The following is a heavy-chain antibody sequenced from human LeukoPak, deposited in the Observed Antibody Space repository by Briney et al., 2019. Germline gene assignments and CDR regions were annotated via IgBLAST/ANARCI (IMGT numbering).Heavy chain of an antibody. J-gene: IGHJ4*02. Sequence: SQPLSLTCAVSGGSISSSSYYWGWIRQPPGKGLEWLGSIYYSGSTYYNPSVKRQRPLSVHTSKNESTLKLSYVTAHDTAVYFCARHAGRFRTRQLDFWGQGTQVTVSS. D-gene: IGHD3-10*01. CDR3: ARHAGRFRTRQLDF. CDR1: GGSISSSSYY. V-gene: IGHV4-39*01. CDR2: IYYSGST.